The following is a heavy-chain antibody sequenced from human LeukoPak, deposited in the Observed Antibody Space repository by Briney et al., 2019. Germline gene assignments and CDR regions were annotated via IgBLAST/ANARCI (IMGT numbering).Heavy chain of an antibody. D-gene: IGHD6-13*01. CDR1: GGSFSGYY. CDR2: INHSGST. V-gene: IGHV4-34*01. CDR3: ARADSSSWYRSTFDY. J-gene: IGHJ4*02. Sequence: SETLSLTCAVYGGSFSGYYWSWIRQPPGKGLEWIGEINHSGSTNYNPSLKSRVPISVDTSKNQFSLKLSSVTAADTAVYYCARADSSSWYRSTFDYWGQGTLVTVSS.